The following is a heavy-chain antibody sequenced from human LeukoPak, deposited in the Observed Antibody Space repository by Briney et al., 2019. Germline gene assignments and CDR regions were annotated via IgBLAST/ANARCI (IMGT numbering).Heavy chain of an antibody. V-gene: IGHV4-59*08. J-gene: IGHJ4*02. CDR2: IYYSGST. D-gene: IGHD6-6*01. Sequence: PSETLSLTCTVSAGSISGYYWSWIRQPPGRGLEWIGYIYYSGSTNYNPSLNSRVTISVDTSKNQFSLRLSSVTAADAAVYYCARRRPAARAWYFDYWGQGTLVTVSS. CDR3: ARRRPAARAWYFDY. CDR1: AGSISGYY.